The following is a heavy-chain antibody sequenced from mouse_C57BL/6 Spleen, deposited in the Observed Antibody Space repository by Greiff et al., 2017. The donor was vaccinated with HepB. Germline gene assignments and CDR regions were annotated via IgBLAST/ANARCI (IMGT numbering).Heavy chain of an antibody. V-gene: IGHV1-42*01. J-gene: IGHJ4*01. CDR2: INPSTGGT. Sequence: VQLQQSGPELVKPGASVKISCMASGYSFTGYYMNWVKQSPEKSLEWIGEINPSTGGTTYNQKFKAKATLTVDKSSSTAYMQLKSLTSEDSAVYYCAKVYGSSAWDYWGQGTSVTVSS. CDR1: GYSFTGYY. CDR3: AKVYGSSAWDY. D-gene: IGHD1-1*01.